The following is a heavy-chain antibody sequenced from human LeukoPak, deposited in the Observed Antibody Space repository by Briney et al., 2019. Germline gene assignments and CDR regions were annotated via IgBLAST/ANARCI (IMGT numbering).Heavy chain of an antibody. V-gene: IGHV3-73*01. D-gene: IGHD3-22*01. CDR2: IRSKANSYAT. CDR3: TTNDYYYDSSGYYYVDY. CDR1: GFTFSGSA. Sequence: GGSLRLSCAASGFTFSGSAMHRVRQASGKGLEWVGRIRSKANSYATAYAASVKGRFTISRDDSKNTAYLQMNSLKTEDTAVYYCTTNDYYYDSSGYYYVDYWGQGTLVTVSS. J-gene: IGHJ4*02.